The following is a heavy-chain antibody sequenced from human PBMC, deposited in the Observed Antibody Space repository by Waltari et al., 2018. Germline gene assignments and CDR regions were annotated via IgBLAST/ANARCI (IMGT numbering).Heavy chain of an antibody. D-gene: IGHD2-15*01. V-gene: IGHV4-39*01. CDR3: ARLPISLGVGSVFDI. Sequence: QMQLQESGPGLVKPSEPLSLTCTVSGGSISSSTYYWGWIRQPPGKGLEWIGNIYYSGSTYYKPSLKSRLTISVDTSKNQFSLNLRSVTAADTAVNYCARLPISLGVGSVFDIWGQGTMVTVSS. CDR1: GGSISSSTYY. CDR2: IYYSGST. J-gene: IGHJ3*02.